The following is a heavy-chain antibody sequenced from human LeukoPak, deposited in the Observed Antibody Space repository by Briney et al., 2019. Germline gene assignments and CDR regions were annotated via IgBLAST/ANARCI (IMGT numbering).Heavy chain of an antibody. CDR1: GGTFSSYA. J-gene: IGHJ6*03. V-gene: IGHV1-69*13. Sequence: GASVKVSCKASGGTFSSYAISWVRQAPGQGLEWMGGIIPIFGTANYAQKFQGRVTITADESTSTAYMELSSLRSEDTAVYYCARGTIFGVVHNKQHYYYYMDVWGKGTTVTVSS. D-gene: IGHD3-3*01. CDR2: IIPIFGTA. CDR3: ARGTIFGVVHNKQHYYYYMDV.